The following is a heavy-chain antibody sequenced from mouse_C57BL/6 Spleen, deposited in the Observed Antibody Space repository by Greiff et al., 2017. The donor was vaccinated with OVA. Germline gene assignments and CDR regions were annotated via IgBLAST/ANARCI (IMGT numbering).Heavy chain of an antibody. CDR1: GYTFPSYW. J-gene: IGHJ3*01. Sequence: QVQLQQPGAELVRPGSSVKLSCKASGYTFPSYWMDWVKQRPGQGLEWIGNIYPSDSETHYNQKFKDKATLTVDKSSSKAYMQLSSLTSEDSAVYYCARSKTGKRGFAYWGQGTLVTVAA. V-gene: IGHV1-61*01. CDR3: ARSKTGKRGFAY. CDR2: IYPSDSET.